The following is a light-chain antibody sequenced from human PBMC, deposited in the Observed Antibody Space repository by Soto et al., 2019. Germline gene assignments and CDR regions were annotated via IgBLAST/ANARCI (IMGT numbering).Light chain of an antibody. V-gene: IGLV2-8*01. CDR3: SSYAGSTI. J-gene: IGLJ2*01. CDR2: EVT. CDR1: SSDVGGYDF. Sequence: QSALTQPPSASGSPGQSVTISCTGTSSDVGGYDFVSGYQQHPGKAPKLVIYEVTRRPSGVPDRFSGSKSGNTASLTVSGLQAEDEAVYYCSSYAGSTIFGGGTKLTVL.